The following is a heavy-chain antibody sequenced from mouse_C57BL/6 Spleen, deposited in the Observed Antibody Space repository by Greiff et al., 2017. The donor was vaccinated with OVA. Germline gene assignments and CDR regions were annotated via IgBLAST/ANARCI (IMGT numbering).Heavy chain of an antibody. CDR3: ADGTGYFDV. J-gene: IGHJ1*03. V-gene: IGHV1-82*01. Sequence: QVQLKESGPELVKPGASVKISCKASGYAFSSSWMNWVKQRPGKGLEWIGRIYPGDGDTNYNGKFKGKATLTADKSSSTAYMQLSSLTSEDSAVYFCADGTGYFDVWGTGTTVTVSS. CDR2: IYPGDGDT. D-gene: IGHD2-1*01. CDR1: GYAFSSSW.